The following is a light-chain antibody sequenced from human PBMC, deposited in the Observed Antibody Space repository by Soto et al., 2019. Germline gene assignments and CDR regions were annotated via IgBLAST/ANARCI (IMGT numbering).Light chain of an antibody. Sequence: QSVLTQPPSVSATPGQRVTISCYGSSSNVGSHYVYWYQQHPGKAPKLMIYEVRNRPSGISNRFSGSKSGYTASLTISGLQAEDEADYYCSSYTSAGTLVFGGGTQLTVL. CDR3: SSYTSAGTLV. V-gene: IGLV2-14*01. CDR1: SSNVGSHY. CDR2: EVR. J-gene: IGLJ2*01.